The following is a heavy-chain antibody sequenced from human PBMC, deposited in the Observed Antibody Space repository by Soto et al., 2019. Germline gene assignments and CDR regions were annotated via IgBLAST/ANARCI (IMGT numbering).Heavy chain of an antibody. CDR2: IFSGGST. CDR3: KSRDY. J-gene: IGHJ4*02. V-gene: IGHV3-53*04. Sequence: EVQLVESGGGLVQPGGSLRLACAASGFSVSDNYMNWVRQAPGKGLEWVSVIFSGGSTYYADSVKGRFTISRHNSENTLYLQMSSLRAEDTAVYYCKSRDYWGRGTLVTVPS. CDR1: GFSVSDNY.